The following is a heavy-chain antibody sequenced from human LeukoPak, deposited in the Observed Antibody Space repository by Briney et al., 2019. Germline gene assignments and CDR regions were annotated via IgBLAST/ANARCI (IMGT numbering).Heavy chain of an antibody. Sequence: PGRSLRLSCAASGFTFSSYGMHWVRQAPGKGLEWVAVISYDGSNKYYADSVKGRFTISRDNSKYTLYRQMNSLRAEDTAVYYCAKSYYYDSSGEEANAFDIWGQGTMVTVSS. V-gene: IGHV3-30*18. D-gene: IGHD3-22*01. CDR2: ISYDGSNK. J-gene: IGHJ3*02. CDR1: GFTFSSYG. CDR3: AKSYYYDSSGEEANAFDI.